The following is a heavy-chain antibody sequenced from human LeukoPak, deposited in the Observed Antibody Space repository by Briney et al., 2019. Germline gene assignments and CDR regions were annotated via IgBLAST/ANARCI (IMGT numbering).Heavy chain of an antibody. CDR2: IKQDGSEK. J-gene: IGHJ4*02. CDR1: GFTFNNYW. Sequence: GGSLRLSCAASGFTFNNYWMSWVRQTPGKGLEWVANIKQDGSEKSYVDSVKGRFTISRDNAKNSLYLQMNSLRVEDTAVYYCPRELTESADDILQIMTSLTTGEAYFDYWGQGTLVTVSS. D-gene: IGHD4-17*01. CDR3: PRELTESADDILQIMTSLTTGEAYFDY. V-gene: IGHV3-7*05.